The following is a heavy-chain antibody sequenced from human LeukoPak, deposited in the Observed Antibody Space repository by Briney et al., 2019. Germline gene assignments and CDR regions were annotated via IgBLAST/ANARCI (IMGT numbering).Heavy chain of an antibody. CDR3: ARGEDTAMVTPYFDY. CDR1: GDSIRNYY. D-gene: IGHD5-18*01. CDR2: FYYSGNT. V-gene: IGHV4-59*01. Sequence: SETLSLTCIASGDSIRNYYWNWIRQPPGKGPEWIGYFYYSGNTNYNPSLKSRVTISVDPSKNQFSLKLSSVTTADTAVYYCARGEDTAMVTPYFDYWGQGTLVTVSS. J-gene: IGHJ4*02.